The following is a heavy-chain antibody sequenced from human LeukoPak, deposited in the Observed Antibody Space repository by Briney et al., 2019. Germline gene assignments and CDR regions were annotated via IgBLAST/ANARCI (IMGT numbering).Heavy chain of an antibody. Sequence: GESLKISCKGSGYSFTSYWIGWVRQMPGKGLEWMGIIYPGDSDTRYSPSFQGQVTISADKSISTAYLQWSSLKASDTAMYYCARHPILKQLDRGDAFDIWGQGTMVTVSS. CDR2: IYPGDSDT. D-gene: IGHD6-6*01. V-gene: IGHV5-51*01. CDR3: ARHPILKQLDRGDAFDI. CDR1: GYSFTSYW. J-gene: IGHJ3*02.